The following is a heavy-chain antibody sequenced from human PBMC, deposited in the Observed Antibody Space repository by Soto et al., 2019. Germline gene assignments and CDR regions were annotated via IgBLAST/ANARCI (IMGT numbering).Heavy chain of an antibody. J-gene: IGHJ4*02. Sequence: QITLKESGPALVKPTQTLTLTCTFSEFSLTTGGLGVTWIRQPPGKAPEWLALVYWNGDKRYSPSLRNRLTSTKDTSRNQVVLTMTNMDPVDTATYYCGHRSSSFKFWGNDYWGQGILVTVSS. CDR1: EFSLTTGGLG. V-gene: IGHV2-5*01. CDR2: VYWNGDK. CDR3: GHRSSSFKFWGNDY. D-gene: IGHD2-2*01.